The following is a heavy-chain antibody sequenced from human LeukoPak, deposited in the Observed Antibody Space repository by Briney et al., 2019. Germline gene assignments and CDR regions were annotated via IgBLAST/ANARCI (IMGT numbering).Heavy chain of an antibody. D-gene: IGHD2/OR15-2a*01. Sequence: GGSLRLSCAASGFMFSSYSMNWVRQAPGKGLEWVSYITGKSDIIYYADSVKGRFAISRDNSKNTLYLQMNSLRAEDTAVYYCAKKDNGNYFNFDYWGQGTLVTVSS. CDR3: AKKDNGNYFNFDY. CDR1: GFMFSSYS. V-gene: IGHV3-48*01. CDR2: ITGKSDII. J-gene: IGHJ4*02.